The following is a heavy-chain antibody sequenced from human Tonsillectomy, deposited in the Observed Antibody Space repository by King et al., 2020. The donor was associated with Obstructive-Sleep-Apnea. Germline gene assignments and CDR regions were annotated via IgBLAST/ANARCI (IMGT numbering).Heavy chain of an antibody. D-gene: IGHD1-14*01. CDR2: IAPDGSRM. V-gene: IGHV3-7*03. CDR1: GFTFRTYW. Sequence: VQLVESGGDLVQPGGSLRLSCSASGFTFRTYWMTWVRQPPGEGLEWVASIAPDGSRMHYVDSVKGRFTISRDNAKNSLHLQMNSLRADDTAVYHCARDPGISSVGDGGHFDYWGQGILVTVSS. J-gene: IGHJ4*02. CDR3: ARDPGISSVGDGGHFDY.